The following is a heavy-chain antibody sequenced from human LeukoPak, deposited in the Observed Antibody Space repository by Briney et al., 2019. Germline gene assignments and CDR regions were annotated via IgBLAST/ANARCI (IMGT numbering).Heavy chain of an antibody. CDR2: IYSGGTT. CDR1: GFTVSSNY. V-gene: IGHV3-53*01. J-gene: IGHJ6*03. D-gene: IGHD3-16*01. Sequence: GGSLRLSCAASGFTVSSNYITWVRQAPGKGLEWVSVIYSGGTTYYADSVKDRFTISRDSSKNTLYLQMNNLRAEDTAVYYCARDKVWDYFYYYMDVWGKGTTVTVSS. CDR3: ARDKVWDYFYYYMDV.